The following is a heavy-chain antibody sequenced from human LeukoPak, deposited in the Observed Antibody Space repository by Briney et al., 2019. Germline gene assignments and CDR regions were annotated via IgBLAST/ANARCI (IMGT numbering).Heavy chain of an antibody. CDR3: GRQGYRASLYFLDF. D-gene: IGHD2/OR15-2a*01. J-gene: IGHJ4*02. CDR1: SGSINSYF. Sequence: SETLSLTCTVSSGSINSYFCGWVRQPPGKGLGWIGRFYTTGTTHCNLSLKGHVNRSVDPSTNLFSLNLSSMSGPDTAVYYCGRQGYRASLYFLDFWSQGTLVAVS. V-gene: IGHV4-4*07. CDR2: FYTTGTT.